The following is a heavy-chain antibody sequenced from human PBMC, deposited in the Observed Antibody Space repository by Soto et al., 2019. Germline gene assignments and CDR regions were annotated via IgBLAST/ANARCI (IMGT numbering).Heavy chain of an antibody. Sequence: GGSLRLSCAASGFTFSSYAMSWVRQAPGKGLEWVSAISGSGGSTYYADSVKGRFTISRDNSKNTLYLQMNSLRAEDTAVYYCAKANQQWLAWTDAFDIWGQGTMVTVSS. CDR1: GFTFSSYA. V-gene: IGHV3-23*01. CDR2: ISGSGGST. J-gene: IGHJ3*02. CDR3: AKANQQWLAWTDAFDI. D-gene: IGHD6-19*01.